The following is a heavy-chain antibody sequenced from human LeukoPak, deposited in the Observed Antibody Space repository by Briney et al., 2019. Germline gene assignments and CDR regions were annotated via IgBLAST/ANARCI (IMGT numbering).Heavy chain of an antibody. CDR1: GDSVSSNSAA. V-gene: IGHV6-1*01. CDR2: TYYRSKWYN. J-gene: IGHJ5*02. CDR3: AGYSYGVRPS. Sequence: SQTLTLTCVLSGDSVSSNSAAWNWIRQSPSRGLEWLGRTYYRSKWYNDYAVSVKSRITINPDTSKNQFSLHLNSVTPEDTAVYYCAGYSYGVRPSWGQGTLVTVSS. D-gene: IGHD5-18*01.